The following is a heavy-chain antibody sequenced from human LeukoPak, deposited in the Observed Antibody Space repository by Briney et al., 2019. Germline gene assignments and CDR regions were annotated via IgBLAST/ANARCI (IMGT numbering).Heavy chain of an antibody. V-gene: IGHV3-30-3*01. D-gene: IGHD6-6*01. CDR3: ARDPEQLYYFDY. CDR1: GFTFSSYA. J-gene: IGHJ4*02. Sequence: GGSLRLSCAASGFTFSSYAMHWVRQAPGKGLEWVAVISYDGSNKYYADSVKGRFTISRDNSKNTLFLQMNSLRAEDTAVYYCARDPEQLYYFDYWGQGTLVTVSS. CDR2: ISYDGSNK.